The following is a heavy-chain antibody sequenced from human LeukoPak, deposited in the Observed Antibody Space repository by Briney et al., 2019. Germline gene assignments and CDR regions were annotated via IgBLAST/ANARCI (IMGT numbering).Heavy chain of an antibody. CDR1: GGSISSGGYY. CDR2: IYYSGST. Sequence: SETLCLTCTVSGGSISSGGYYWSWIRQHPGKGLEWIGYIYYSGSTYYNPSLKSRVTISVDTSKNQFSLKLSSVTAADTAVYYCARVRVTMVRGAMGYFDYWGQGTLVTVSS. V-gene: IGHV4-31*03. D-gene: IGHD3-10*01. CDR3: ARVRVTMVRGAMGYFDY. J-gene: IGHJ4*02.